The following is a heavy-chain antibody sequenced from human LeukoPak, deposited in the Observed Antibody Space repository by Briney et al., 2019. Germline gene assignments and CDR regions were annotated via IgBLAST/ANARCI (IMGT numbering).Heavy chain of an antibody. CDR1: GGTFSSYA. CDR2: IIPIFGTA. J-gene: IGHJ4*02. Sequence: SVKVSCKASGGTFSSYAISWVRQAPGQGLEWMGGIIPIFGTANYAQKFQGRVTITADESTSTAYMELSSLRSEDTAVYYCASPIAVAGTPARGAETLGNFDYWGQGTLVTVSS. CDR3: ASPIAVAGTPARGAETLGNFDY. D-gene: IGHD6-19*01. V-gene: IGHV1-69*13.